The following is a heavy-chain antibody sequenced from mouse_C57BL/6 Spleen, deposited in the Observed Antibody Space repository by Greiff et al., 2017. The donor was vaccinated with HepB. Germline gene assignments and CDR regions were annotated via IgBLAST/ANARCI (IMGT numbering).Heavy chain of an antibody. D-gene: IGHD2-12*01. CDR2: INPSSGYT. CDR3: AYDKYFDV. J-gene: IGHJ1*03. V-gene: IGHV1-7*01. CDR1: GYTFTSYW. Sequence: QVQLQQSGAELAKPGASVKLSCKASGYTFTSYWMHWVKQRPGQGLEWIGYINPSSGYTKYNQKFKDTATLTADKSSSTAYMQLSSLTYEDSAVYYCAYDKYFDVWGTGTTVTVSS.